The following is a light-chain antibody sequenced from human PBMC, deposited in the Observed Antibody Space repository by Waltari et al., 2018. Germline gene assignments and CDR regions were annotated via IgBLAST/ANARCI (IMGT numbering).Light chain of an antibody. CDR2: GVS. CDR1: QIISRN. CDR3: QQYNNWPPEMYT. J-gene: IGKJ2*01. Sequence: ETMTTQSPDTLSVSAGERATLSCRASQIISRNLAWYQQKPGQAPRLLIFGVSTRATGIPARFSGSGSGTEFTLTISSLESEDFGIYYCQQYNNWPPEMYTFGQGTKLEI. V-gene: IGKV3D-15*01.